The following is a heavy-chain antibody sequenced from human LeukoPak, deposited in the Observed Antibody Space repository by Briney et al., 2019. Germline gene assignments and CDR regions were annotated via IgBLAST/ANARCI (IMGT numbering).Heavy chain of an antibody. CDR2: IYYSGST. V-gene: IGHV4-39*06. CDR1: GGSISSSSYY. CDR3: ARAQVVPAAIGWFDP. J-gene: IGHJ5*02. D-gene: IGHD2-2*01. Sequence: SETLSLTCTVSGGSISSSSYYWGWIRQPPGKGLEWIGSIYYSGSTYYNPSLKSRVTISVDTSKNQFPLKLSSVTAADTAVYYCARAQVVPAAIGWFDPWGQGTLVTVSS.